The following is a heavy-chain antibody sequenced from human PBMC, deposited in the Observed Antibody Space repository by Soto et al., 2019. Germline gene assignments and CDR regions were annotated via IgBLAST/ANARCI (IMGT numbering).Heavy chain of an antibody. CDR2: ISYDGSNK. Sequence: QVQLVESGGGVVQPGRSLRLSCAASGFTFSSYGMPWVRQAPGKGLEWVAGISYDGSNKYYADSVKGRFTISRDNSKNTLYLQMNSLRAEDTAVYYCAKDPRQLWLGDNWFDPGGQGTLVTVSS. D-gene: IGHD5-18*01. CDR3: AKDPRQLWLGDNWFDP. V-gene: IGHV3-30*18. J-gene: IGHJ5*02. CDR1: GFTFSSYG.